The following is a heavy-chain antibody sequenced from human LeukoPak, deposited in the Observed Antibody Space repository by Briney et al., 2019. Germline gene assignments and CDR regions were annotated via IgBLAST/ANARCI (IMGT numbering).Heavy chain of an antibody. J-gene: IGHJ4*02. Sequence: TGGSLRLSCAASGFTLSTYSLNWVRQAPGKGLEWVSSISSSSLYIYYADSVKGRFTISRDNAKNSLFLQMNSLRAEDTAVYYCATSPGLGYSSSLTGVDYWGQGTLVTVSS. CDR3: ATSPGLGYSSSLTGVDY. CDR1: GFTLSTYS. CDR2: ISSSSLYI. V-gene: IGHV3-21*01. D-gene: IGHD6-6*01.